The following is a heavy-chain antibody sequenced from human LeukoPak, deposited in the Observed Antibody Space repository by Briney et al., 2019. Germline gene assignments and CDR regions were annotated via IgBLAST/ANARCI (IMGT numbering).Heavy chain of an antibody. CDR3: ARGAYYYGSGKIFDY. V-gene: IGHV4-59*02. CDR1: GGSVSSAY. Sequence: SETLSLTCAVYGGSVSSAYWSWIRQPPGKGLEWVGFIYSGGMTAYNPSLESRVTISVDTSKNQFSLKLSSVTAADTAVYYCARGAYYYGSGKIFDYWGQGTLVTVSS. J-gene: IGHJ4*02. D-gene: IGHD3-10*01. CDR2: IYSGGMT.